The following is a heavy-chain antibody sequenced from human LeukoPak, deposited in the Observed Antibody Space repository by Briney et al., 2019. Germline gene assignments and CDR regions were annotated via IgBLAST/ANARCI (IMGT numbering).Heavy chain of an antibody. D-gene: IGHD4/OR15-4a*01. Sequence: SETLSLTCAVYGGSFSGYYWSWIRQPPGKGLEWIGEINHSGSTNYNPSLKSRVTTSEDTSKNQFSLKLSSVTAADTAVYYCARLFRRTIDYWGQGTLVTVSS. CDR2: INHSGST. CDR1: GGSFSGYY. CDR3: ARLFRRTIDY. J-gene: IGHJ4*02. V-gene: IGHV4-34*01.